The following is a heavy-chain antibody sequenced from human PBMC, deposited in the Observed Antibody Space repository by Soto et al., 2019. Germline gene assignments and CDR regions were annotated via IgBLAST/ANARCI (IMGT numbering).Heavy chain of an antibody. CDR3: ARHEPTGVWFDP. J-gene: IGHJ5*02. V-gene: IGHV4-59*08. CDR1: GGSISSYY. CDR2: IYYSGST. D-gene: IGHD3-10*01. Sequence: QVQLQESGPGLVKPSETLSLTCTVSGGSISSYYWSWIRQPPGKGLEWIGYIYYSGSTNYNPSLKSRVPISVDTSQNQFSLKLSSVTAADTAVYYCARHEPTGVWFDPWGQGTLVTVSS.